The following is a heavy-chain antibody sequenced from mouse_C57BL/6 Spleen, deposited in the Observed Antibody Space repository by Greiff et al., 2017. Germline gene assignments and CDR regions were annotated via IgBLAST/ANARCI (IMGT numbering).Heavy chain of an antibody. CDR2: IDPSDSYT. D-gene: IGHD3-2*02. CDR3: AREEHLRPTGRAMDY. CDR1: GYTFTSYW. J-gene: IGHJ4*01. V-gene: IGHV1-50*01. Sequence: QVQLQQSGAELVKPGASVKLSCKASGYTFTSYWMQWVKQRPGQGLEWIGEIDPSDSYTNSNQKFKGKATLTVDTSSSTAYMQLSSLTSEDSAVSDFAREEHLRPTGRAMDYWGQGTSVTVSS.